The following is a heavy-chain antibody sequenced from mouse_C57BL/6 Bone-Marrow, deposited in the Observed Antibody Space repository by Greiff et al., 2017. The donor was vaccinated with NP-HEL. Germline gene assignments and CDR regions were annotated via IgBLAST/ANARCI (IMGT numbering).Heavy chain of an antibody. J-gene: IGHJ3*01. V-gene: IGHV1-4*01. CDR1: GYTFTSYT. CDR3: ASLYDGYPPFAY. CDR2: INPSSGYT. D-gene: IGHD2-3*01. Sequence: QVQLQQSGAELARPGASVKMSCKASGYTFTSYTMHWVKQRPGQGLEWIGYINPSSGYTKYNQKFKDKATLTADKSSSPAYMQLSSLTSEDSAVYYCASLYDGYPPFAYWGQGTLVTVSA.